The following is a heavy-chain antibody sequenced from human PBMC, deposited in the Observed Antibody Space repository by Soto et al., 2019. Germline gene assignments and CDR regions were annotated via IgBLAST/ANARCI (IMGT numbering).Heavy chain of an antibody. J-gene: IGHJ3*02. CDR3: ARRSLTMVRGVMRLAFDI. Sequence: KPSETLSLTCTVSGGSISSSSYYWGWIRQPPGKGLEWIGSIYYSGSTYYNPSLKSRVTISVDTSKNQFSLKLSSVTAADTAVYYCARRSLTMVRGVMRLAFDIWGQGTMVTVSS. D-gene: IGHD3-10*01. V-gene: IGHV4-39*01. CDR2: IYYSGST. CDR1: GGSISSSSYY.